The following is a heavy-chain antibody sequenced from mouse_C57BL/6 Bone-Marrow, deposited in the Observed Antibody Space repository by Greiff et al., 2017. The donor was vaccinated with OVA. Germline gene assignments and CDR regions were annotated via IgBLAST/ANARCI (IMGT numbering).Heavy chain of an antibody. D-gene: IGHD2-13*01. V-gene: IGHV1-78*01. CDR3: AGGDYGSLGDY. J-gene: IGHJ2*01. CDR2: IYPRDGST. Sequence: VQLVESDAELVKPGASVKISCKASGYTFTDYTIHWMKQRPEQGLEWIGYIYPRDGSTTYNEKFKGKATLTADKSSSTAYMQLNSLTSEDSAVYFCAGGDYGSLGDYGGQGTTLTVSS. CDR1: GYTFTDYT.